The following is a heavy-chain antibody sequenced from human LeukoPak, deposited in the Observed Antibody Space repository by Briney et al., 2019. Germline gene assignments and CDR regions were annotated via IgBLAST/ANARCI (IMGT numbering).Heavy chain of an antibody. J-gene: IGHJ6*03. CDR3: ARGGYAVVNYYYYYMDV. Sequence: PSETLCLTCAVYGGSFSGYYWSWIRQPPGKGLEWIGEINHSGSTNYNPSLKSRVTISVDTSKNQFSLKLSSVTAADTAVYYCARGGYAVVNYYYYYMDVWGKGTTVTVSS. CDR2: INHSGST. V-gene: IGHV4-34*01. D-gene: IGHD3-16*01. CDR1: GGSFSGYY.